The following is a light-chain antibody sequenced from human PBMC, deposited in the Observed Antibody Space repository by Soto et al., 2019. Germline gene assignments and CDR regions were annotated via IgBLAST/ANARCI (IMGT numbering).Light chain of an antibody. V-gene: IGKV1-5*01. Sequence: DIQMTQSPSTLSASVGDRVTITCRASRTISTWLAWYQHKPGKAPNLLIYDASTLMSGVPSRFSGSGSGTEFTLTISSLQPGDFATYYCQQSETYPLTFGQGTRLEIK. J-gene: IGKJ5*01. CDR3: QQSETYPLT. CDR2: DAS. CDR1: RTISTW.